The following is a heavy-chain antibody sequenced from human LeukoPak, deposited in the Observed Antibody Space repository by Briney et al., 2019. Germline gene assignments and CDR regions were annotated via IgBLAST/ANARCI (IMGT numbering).Heavy chain of an antibody. CDR2: ITSSASNR. J-gene: IGHJ4*02. Sequence: GGSLRLSCAASGFTFSDYHMSWIRKAPGKGLEWVSYITSSASNRYYADSVKGRFTISRDSAKNSLYLHMDSLRVEDTATYYCARVDNTVFGVVTFDYWGQGTLVTVSS. CDR3: ARVDNTVFGVVTFDY. D-gene: IGHD3-3*01. CDR1: GFTFSDYH. V-gene: IGHV3-11*04.